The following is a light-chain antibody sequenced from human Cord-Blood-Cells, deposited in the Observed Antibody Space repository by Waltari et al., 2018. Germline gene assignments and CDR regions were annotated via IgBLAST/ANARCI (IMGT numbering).Light chain of an antibody. Sequence: QSALTQPPSASGSPGQSVTIPCPGTSSDVGGFNFVPWYQQHPGKPPKLMIYEVSKRPSGVPDRFSGSKSGNTASLTVSGLQAEDEADYYCSSYAGSNNYVFGTGTKVTVL. V-gene: IGLV2-8*01. CDR2: EVS. CDR3: SSYAGSNNYV. CDR1: SSDVGGFNF. J-gene: IGLJ1*01.